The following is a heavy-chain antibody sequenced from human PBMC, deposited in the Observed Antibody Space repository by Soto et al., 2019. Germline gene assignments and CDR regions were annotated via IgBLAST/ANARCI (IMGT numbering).Heavy chain of an antibody. CDR2: IYSGGAT. CDR1: GFSVSTSH. J-gene: IGHJ4*02. Sequence: PGGSLRLSCAAAGFSVSTSHISWVRQAPGKGLEWVSVIYSGGATHYAVSVKGRLIISRDNAKNSLYLQMNSLRAEDTAVYYCARDQPGYSYGYGLGYWGQGTLVTVSS. V-gene: IGHV3-66*01. CDR3: ARDQPGYSYGYGLGY. D-gene: IGHD5-18*01.